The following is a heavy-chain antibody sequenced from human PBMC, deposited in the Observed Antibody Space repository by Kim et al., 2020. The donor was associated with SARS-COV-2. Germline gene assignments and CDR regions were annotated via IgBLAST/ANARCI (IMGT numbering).Heavy chain of an antibody. V-gene: IGHV3-43*01. Sequence: GGSLRLSCAASGFTFHDYTFHWIRQAPGKGLEWVSLMCWDGGTTYYADSVKGRFTVSRDNSKNSLYLQMKSLKTEDTALYFCTKDLLGRECGGSGMDVWG. CDR2: MCWDGGTT. CDR3: TKDLLGRECGGSGMDV. CDR1: GFTFHDYT. D-gene: IGHD3-16*01. J-gene: IGHJ6*01.